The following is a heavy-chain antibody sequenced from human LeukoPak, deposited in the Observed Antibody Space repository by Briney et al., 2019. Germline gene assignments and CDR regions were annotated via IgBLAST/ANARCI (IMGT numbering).Heavy chain of an antibody. CDR3: ARRGQFYDILTGYYSRYGNFDY. J-gene: IGHJ4*02. D-gene: IGHD3-9*01. CDR1: GGSISSSGYC. CDR2: IDYSGNT. V-gene: IGHV4-39*01. Sequence: SETLSLTCTVSGGSISSSGYCWGWIRQPPGKGLEWIGSIDYSGNTNYNPSLKSRVTIAVDMSKNQFSLKLSSVTAADTAVYYCARRGQFYDILTGYYSRYGNFDYWGQGTLVTVSS.